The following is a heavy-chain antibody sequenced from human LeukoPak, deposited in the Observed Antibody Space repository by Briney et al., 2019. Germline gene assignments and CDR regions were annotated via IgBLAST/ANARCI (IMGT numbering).Heavy chain of an antibody. CDR2: ISAYNGNT. CDR1: GYTFTSYG. V-gene: IGHV1-18*01. CDR3: ARVYDFWDWFDP. D-gene: IGHD3-3*01. J-gene: IGHJ5*02. Sequence: ASVKLSCKASGYTFTSYGISWVRQAPGQGLEWMGWISAYNGNTNYAQKLQGRVTMTTDTSTSTAYMELRSLRSDDTAVYYCARVYDFWDWFDPWGQGTLVTVSS.